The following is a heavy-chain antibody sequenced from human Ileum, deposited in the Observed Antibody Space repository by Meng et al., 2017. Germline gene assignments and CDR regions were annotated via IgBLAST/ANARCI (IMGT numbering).Heavy chain of an antibody. Sequence: VALWGCWGGLGEPGGALCVSSAATGFTFSTTYMSRVRQYAGEGVEFVYYSSPRGSTPSYMDSVSGRFTNSRYKAKNQMYLQMNSLRAEDTAVYYCARDTLVGAPFDYWGNGTLVTVSS. CDR3: ARDTLVGAPFDY. CDR1: GFTFSTTY. J-gene: IGHJ4*01. CDR2: SSPRGSTP. V-gene: IGHV3-11*01. D-gene: IGHD1-26*01.